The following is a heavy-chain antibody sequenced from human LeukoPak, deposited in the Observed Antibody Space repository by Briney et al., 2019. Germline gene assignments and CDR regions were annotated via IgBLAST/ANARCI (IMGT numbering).Heavy chain of an antibody. J-gene: IGHJ4*02. CDR2: INHSGST. Sequence: PSETLSLTCAVYGGPFSGYYWSCIRGPPGKGLEGRGEINHSGSTNYNPSLKSRVTISVDASKNQFSLKLSSVTAADTAVYYCARGPPAYSSSGYGIWGQGTLVTVSS. CDR1: GGPFSGYY. D-gene: IGHD6-13*01. V-gene: IGHV4-34*01. CDR3: ARGPPAYSSSGYGI.